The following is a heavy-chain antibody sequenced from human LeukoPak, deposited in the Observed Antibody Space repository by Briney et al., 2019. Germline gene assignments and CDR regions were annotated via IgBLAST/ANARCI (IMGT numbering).Heavy chain of an antibody. CDR1: GFTFRSYG. D-gene: IGHD4-17*01. Sequence: GGSLRLSCAASGFTFRSYGMSWVRQAPGKGLEWVSTISGSGGTTYFADSVRDRFTISRDNSKNTLYLQMNSLRAEDTAVYYCAKDLEEYGDYGPLDNWGQGTLVTVSS. CDR3: AKDLEEYGDYGPLDN. J-gene: IGHJ4*02. V-gene: IGHV3-23*01. CDR2: ISGSGGTT.